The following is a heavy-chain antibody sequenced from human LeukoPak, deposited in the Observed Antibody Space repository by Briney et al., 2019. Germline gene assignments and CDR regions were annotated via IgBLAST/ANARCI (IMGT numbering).Heavy chain of an antibody. CDR1: GFTFSSYG. CDR3: AKVGGDGYNFDY. Sequence: GRSLGLSCAASGFTFSSYGMHWVRQAPGKGLEWVAVISYDGSNKYYADSVKGRFTISRDNSKNTLYLQMNSLRAEDTAVYYCAKVGGDGYNFDYWGQGTLVTVSS. J-gene: IGHJ4*02. D-gene: IGHD5-24*01. CDR2: ISYDGSNK. V-gene: IGHV3-30*18.